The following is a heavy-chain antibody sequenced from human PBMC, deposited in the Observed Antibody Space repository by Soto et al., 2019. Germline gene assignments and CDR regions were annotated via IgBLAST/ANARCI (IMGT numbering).Heavy chain of an antibody. CDR1: GFTFSSYG. D-gene: IGHD6-19*01. CDR2: IWYDGSNE. V-gene: IGHV3-33*01. CDR3: AREEYSSGTGYIQH. J-gene: IGHJ1*01. Sequence: QVQLVESGGGVVQPGRSLRLSCAASGFTFSSYGMHWFRQAPGKGLEWVAIIWYDGSNEYYVDSVKGRFTISRDNSKNTLFLQMNSLRAEDTAMYYCAREEYSSGTGYIQHWGQGTLVTVSS.